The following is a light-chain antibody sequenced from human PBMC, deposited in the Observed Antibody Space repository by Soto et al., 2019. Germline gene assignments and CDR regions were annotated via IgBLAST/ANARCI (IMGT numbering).Light chain of an antibody. J-gene: IGKJ4*01. Sequence: DIQLTQSPSFLSASVGDRVTITCRASQGINIFLAWFQQKPGKAPNLLISAASTLQSGVPSRFSGSGSETEFTLTITSLQPEDSATYYCQHSYSTPRTFGGGTKVDIK. V-gene: IGKV1-9*01. CDR3: QHSYSTPRT. CDR2: AAS. CDR1: QGINIF.